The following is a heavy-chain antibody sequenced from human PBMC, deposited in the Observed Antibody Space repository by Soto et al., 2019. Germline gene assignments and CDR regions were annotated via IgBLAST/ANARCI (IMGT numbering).Heavy chain of an antibody. J-gene: IGHJ4*02. V-gene: IGHV1-46*01. CDR3: ARGGHVVVVTAASDY. D-gene: IGHD2-21*02. CDR1: GNTFTNYY. Sequence: QVQLMQSGAEVKKPGASVKVSCKASGNTFTNYYIHWVRQAPGQGLEWMGTINPSGGHTTYAQKFLGRVTMTRDTPTSTLYMELTSLRSEDTAVYYCARGGHVVVVTAASDYWGQGTLVTVSS. CDR2: INPSGGHT.